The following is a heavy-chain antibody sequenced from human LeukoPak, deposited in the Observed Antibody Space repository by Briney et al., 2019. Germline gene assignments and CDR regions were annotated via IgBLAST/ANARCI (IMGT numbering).Heavy chain of an antibody. CDR1: GFTFSSYS. D-gene: IGHD2/OR15-2a*01. CDR2: ISSSSSYI. CDR3: ARGNSRGLGAFDI. Sequence: GGFLRLSCAASGFTFSSYSMNWVRQAPGKGLEWVSSISSSSSYIYYADSVKGRFTISRDNAKNSLYLQMNSLRAEDTAVYYCARGNSRGLGAFDIWGQGTMVTVSS. V-gene: IGHV3-21*01. J-gene: IGHJ3*02.